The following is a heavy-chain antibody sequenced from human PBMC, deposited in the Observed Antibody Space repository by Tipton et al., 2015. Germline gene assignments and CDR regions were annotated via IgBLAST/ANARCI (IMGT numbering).Heavy chain of an antibody. J-gene: IGHJ4*02. Sequence: SLRLSCAASGFTFSSYGMHWVRQAPGRGLEWVAVIWYDGGNKFYAESVKGRFTISRDNSKSTVYLQMNSLRGEDTAVYYCARDRTSEWEPSPGYWGQGTLVTVSS. CDR3: ARDRTSEWEPSPGY. CDR2: IWYDGGNK. CDR1: GFTFSSYG. V-gene: IGHV3-33*01. D-gene: IGHD1-26*01.